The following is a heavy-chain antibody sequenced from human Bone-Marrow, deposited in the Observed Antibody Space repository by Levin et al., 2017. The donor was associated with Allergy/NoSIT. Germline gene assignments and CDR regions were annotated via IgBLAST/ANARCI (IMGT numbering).Heavy chain of an antibody. CDR1: GFTFRSHW. CDR3: ARDISSLITTMFGPDY. CDR2: SNGDGSIT. J-gene: IGHJ4*02. V-gene: IGHV3-74*03. D-gene: IGHD3-10*02. Sequence: PGESLKISCVASGFTFRSHWMHWVRQVPGKGLLWVSHSNGDGSITKYADSVKGRFTISRDNAKNTLYLQMNSLRAEDTAVYYCARDISSLITTMFGPDYWGQGTPVTVSS.